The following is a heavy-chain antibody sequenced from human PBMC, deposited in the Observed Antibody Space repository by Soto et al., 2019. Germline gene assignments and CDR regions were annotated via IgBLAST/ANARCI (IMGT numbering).Heavy chain of an antibody. D-gene: IGHD6-13*01. V-gene: IGHV1-2*02. CDR3: AGGGSGYEY. Sequence: QVQLVQSGAEVKKSGASVKVSCKASGRTFTAHFMHWLRQAPGQGLEWLGWINTNSGGTNYAPKFQGRVTMTRDTSITTVYMELSRLPSDDTDVYYCAGGGSGYEYWGQGTRVTVSS. CDR1: GRTFTAHF. CDR2: INTNSGGT. J-gene: IGHJ4*02.